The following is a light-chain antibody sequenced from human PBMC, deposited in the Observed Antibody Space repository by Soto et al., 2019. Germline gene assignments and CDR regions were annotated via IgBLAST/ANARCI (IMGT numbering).Light chain of an antibody. Sequence: DIQMTQSPSSLSASVGDRVTITCRASQGISNYLAWYQLKPGKVPKLLIYAASTLQSGVPSPFSGSGSGTDFTLTISSLQPEDVGSYYCQKYNSVPFTFSPGTKVEIK. CDR3: QKYNSVPFT. V-gene: IGKV1-27*01. CDR1: QGISNY. J-gene: IGKJ3*01. CDR2: AAS.